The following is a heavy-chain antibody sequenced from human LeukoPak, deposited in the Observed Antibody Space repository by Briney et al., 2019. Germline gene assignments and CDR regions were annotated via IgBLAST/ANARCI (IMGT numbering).Heavy chain of an antibody. CDR1: GFTFSSYA. CDR2: ISGSGGST. V-gene: IGHV3-23*01. D-gene: IGHD3-16*02. J-gene: IGHJ4*02. Sequence: GGSLRLSCAASGFTFSSYAMSWVRQAPGKGLEWVSAISGSGGSTYYADSVKGRFTISRDNSKNTLYLQMNSLRAEDTAVYYCAKDLNDYVWGSYRPDYWGQGTLVTVSS. CDR3: AKDLNDYVWGSYRPDY.